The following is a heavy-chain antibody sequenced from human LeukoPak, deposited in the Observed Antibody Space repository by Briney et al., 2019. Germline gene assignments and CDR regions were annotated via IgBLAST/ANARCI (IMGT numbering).Heavy chain of an antibody. CDR3: ARIHGYFDF. Sequence: PSETLSLTCTVSGGSISSSSYYWGWIRQPPGKGLEWIGSIYYSGSTYYNPSLKSRVTISVDTSKNQFSLKLSSVTAADTAVYYCARIHGYFDFWGQGTLVTVSS. J-gene: IGHJ4*02. CDR2: IYYSGST. D-gene: IGHD2-15*01. CDR1: GGSISSSSYY. V-gene: IGHV4-39*07.